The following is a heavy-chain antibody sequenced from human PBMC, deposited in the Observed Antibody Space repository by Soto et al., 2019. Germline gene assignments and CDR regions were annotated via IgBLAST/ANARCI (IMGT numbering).Heavy chain of an antibody. CDR3: ANLNGGKWLVIDY. Sequence: PGGSLRLSCAASGFTFSSYAMHWVRQAPGKGLEWVAVISYDGSNKYYADSVKGRFTISRDNSKNTLYLQMNSLRAEDTAVYYCANLNGGKWLVIDYWGQGTLVTVSS. J-gene: IGHJ4*02. D-gene: IGHD6-19*01. CDR1: GFTFSSYA. V-gene: IGHV3-30-3*01. CDR2: ISYDGSNK.